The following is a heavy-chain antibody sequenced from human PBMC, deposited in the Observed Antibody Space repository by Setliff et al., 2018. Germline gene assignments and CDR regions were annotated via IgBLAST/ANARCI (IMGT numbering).Heavy chain of an antibody. D-gene: IGHD3-3*01. CDR2: INPDNGNR. V-gene: IGHV1-3*01. J-gene: IGHJ3*02. Sequence: ASVKVSCKASGYTFTSYYMHWVRQAPGQRLEWMGWINPDNGNRKYSQRFQGRVTITRDTSASTVFLELSTLRSEDTAVYYCTRDFLGATASFDIWGQGTMVTVSS. CDR3: TRDFLGATASFDI. CDR1: GYTFTSYY.